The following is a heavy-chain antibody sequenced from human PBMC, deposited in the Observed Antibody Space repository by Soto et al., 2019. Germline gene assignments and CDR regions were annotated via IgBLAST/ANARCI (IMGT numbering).Heavy chain of an antibody. V-gene: IGHV5-51*01. CDR3: ARRHCSGGSCSYHDAFDI. Sequence: GESLKISCKGSGYSFTSYWIGWVRQMPGKGLEWMGIIYPGDSDTRYSPSFQGQVTISADKSISTAYLQWSSLKASDTAMYYCARRHCSGGSCSYHDAFDIWGQGTMVTVSS. CDR1: GYSFTSYW. J-gene: IGHJ3*02. CDR2: IYPGDSDT. D-gene: IGHD2-15*01.